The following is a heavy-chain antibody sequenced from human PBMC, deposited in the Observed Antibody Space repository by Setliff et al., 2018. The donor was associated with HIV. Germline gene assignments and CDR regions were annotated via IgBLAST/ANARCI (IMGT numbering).Heavy chain of an antibody. CDR3: ARLMYSSGPGSFDY. J-gene: IGHJ4*02. V-gene: IGHV3-23*01. CDR1: GFTFSSYA. CDR2: ISGSGGST. D-gene: IGHD6-19*01. Sequence: GGSLRLSCAASGFTFSSYAMSWVRQAPGKGLEWVSAISGSGGSTYYADSVKGRFTISRDNAKNSLYLQMNSLRAEDTAVYYCARLMYSSGPGSFDYWGQGTLVTVSS.